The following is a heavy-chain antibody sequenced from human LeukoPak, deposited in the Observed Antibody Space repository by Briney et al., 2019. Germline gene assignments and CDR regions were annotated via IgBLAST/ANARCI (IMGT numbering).Heavy chain of an antibody. CDR2: IRSKANSYAT. J-gene: IGHJ3*02. Sequence: GGSLRLSCAASGFTFSGSAMHWVRQASGKGLEWVGRIRSKANSYATAYAASVKGRFTISRDDSKNTAYLQMSSLKTEDTAVYYCTIMGATRAFDIWGQGTMVTVSS. D-gene: IGHD1-26*01. CDR3: TIMGATRAFDI. V-gene: IGHV3-73*01. CDR1: GFTFSGSA.